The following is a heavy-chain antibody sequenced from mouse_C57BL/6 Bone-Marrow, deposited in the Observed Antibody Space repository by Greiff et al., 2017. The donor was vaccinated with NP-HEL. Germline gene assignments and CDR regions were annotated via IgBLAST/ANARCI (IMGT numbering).Heavy chain of an antibody. Sequence: VKLQESGAELVRPGTSVKMSCKASGYTFTNYWIGWAKQRPGHGLEWIGDIYPGGGYTNSNEKFKGKATLTADKSSSTAYMQFSSLTSEDSAIYYCARAADDGPYYFDYWGQGTTLTVSS. D-gene: IGHD1-1*01. CDR3: ARAADDGPYYFDY. CDR2: IYPGGGYT. V-gene: IGHV1-63*01. CDR1: GYTFTNYW. J-gene: IGHJ2*01.